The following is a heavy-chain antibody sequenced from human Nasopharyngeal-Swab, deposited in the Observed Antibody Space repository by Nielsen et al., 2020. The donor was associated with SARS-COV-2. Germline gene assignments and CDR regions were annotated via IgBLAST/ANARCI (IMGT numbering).Heavy chain of an antibody. CDR2: IKQDGSEK. Sequence: GESLKISCAASGITFSRYWMSWVRQAPGKGLEWVANIKQDGSEKYYVDSVKGRFTTSRDNAKNSLYLQMNSLRAEDTAVYYCARGPGSWYSLDYWGQGTLVTVSS. D-gene: IGHD6-13*01. CDR3: ARGPGSWYSLDY. J-gene: IGHJ4*02. CDR1: GITFSRYW. V-gene: IGHV3-7*01.